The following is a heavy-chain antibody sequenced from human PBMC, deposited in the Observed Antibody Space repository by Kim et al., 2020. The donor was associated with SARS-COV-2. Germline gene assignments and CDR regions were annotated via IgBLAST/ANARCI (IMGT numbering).Heavy chain of an antibody. V-gene: IGHV3-49*03. CDR2: IRRKDYGGTT. CDR1: GFTFADYA. Sequence: GGSLRLSCSGSGFTFADYAVSWFRQAPGKGLEWVGFIRRKDYGGTTEYAASIKDRFIISREDSKSIAFLQMNSLKTEDTGVYFCTRDGYGSDWYVDYWGRGTLVTVSS. CDR3: TRDGYGSDWYVDY. D-gene: IGHD6-19*01. J-gene: IGHJ4*02.